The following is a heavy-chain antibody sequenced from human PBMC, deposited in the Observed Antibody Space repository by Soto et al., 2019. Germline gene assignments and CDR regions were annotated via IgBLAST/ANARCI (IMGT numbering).Heavy chain of an antibody. D-gene: IGHD5-18*01. CDR2: ISAYNGNT. V-gene: IGHV1-18*01. CDR1: GYTFTSYG. CDR3: ARDAALDTAMAQSDY. Sequence: QVQLVQSGAEVKKPGASVKVSCKASGYTFTSYGISWVRQAPGQGREWMGWISAYNGNTNYAQTIQGRVTMTTDTSTRTAYMELRSLRSDDTAVYYCARDAALDTAMAQSDYWGQGTLVTVSS. J-gene: IGHJ4*02.